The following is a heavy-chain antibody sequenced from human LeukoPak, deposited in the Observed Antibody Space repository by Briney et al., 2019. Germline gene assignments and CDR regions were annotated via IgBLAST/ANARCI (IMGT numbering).Heavy chain of an antibody. CDR1: GGSFSGYY. CDR2: INHSGST. CDR3: ARGVAAAGTRWFDP. J-gene: IGHJ5*02. Sequence: SETLSLTCAVYGGSFSGYYWSWIRQPPGKGLEWIGEINHSGSTNHNPSLKSRVTISVDTSKNQFSLKLSSVTAPDTAVYYCARGVAAAGTRWFDPWGQGTLVTVSS. V-gene: IGHV4-34*01. D-gene: IGHD6-13*01.